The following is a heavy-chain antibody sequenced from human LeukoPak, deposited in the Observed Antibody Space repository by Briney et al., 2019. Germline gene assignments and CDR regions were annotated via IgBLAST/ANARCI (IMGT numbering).Heavy chain of an antibody. V-gene: IGHV3-11*01. J-gene: IGHJ4*02. CDR1: GFDFSNSF. D-gene: IGHD2-15*01. CDR3: WKGSVAVPATPLDF. Sequence: GGSLRLSCTAAGFDFSNSFMTWVRQAPGKGLEWISYISSRSTTIYYADSVKGRFTISRDNGKNTVYLQMNNLRVDDTAVFYCWKGSVAVPATPLDFWGQGTLVTVSS. CDR2: ISSRSTTI.